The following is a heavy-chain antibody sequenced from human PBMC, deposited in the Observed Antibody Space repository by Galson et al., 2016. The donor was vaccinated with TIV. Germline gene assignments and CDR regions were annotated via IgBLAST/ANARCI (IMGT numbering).Heavy chain of an antibody. CDR1: GDTFSMIV. J-gene: IGHJ6*02. D-gene: IGHD5-18*01. Sequence: SVKVSCKASGDTFSMIVFNWVRQAPGQGLDWMGGINPLLGTVNNAQKFQGRVTFTADEPRSTAYMELSSLKSEDTAIYYCATDRNTALDTYHAYYGRGAWGQGTAVIVSS. CDR2: INPLLGTV. V-gene: IGHV1-69*13. CDR3: ATDRNTALDTYHAYYGRGA.